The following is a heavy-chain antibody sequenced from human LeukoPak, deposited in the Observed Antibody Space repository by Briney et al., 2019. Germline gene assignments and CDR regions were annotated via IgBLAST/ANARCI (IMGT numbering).Heavy chain of an antibody. D-gene: IGHD5-24*01. CDR1: GFTVSSNY. CDR2: IYSGGST. CDR3: ARGAGYNYPYYFDY. V-gene: IGHV3-53*01. J-gene: IGHJ4*02. Sequence: GGSLRLSCAASGFTVSSNYMSWVRHAPGKGLEWVSVIYSGGSTYYADSVKGRFTISRDNSKNTLYLQMNSLRAEDTAVYYCARGAGYNYPYYFDYWGQGTLVTVSS.